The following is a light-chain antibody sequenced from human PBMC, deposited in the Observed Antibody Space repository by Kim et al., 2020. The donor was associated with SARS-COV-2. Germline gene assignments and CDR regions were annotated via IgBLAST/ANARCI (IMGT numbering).Light chain of an antibody. Sequence: SVADRVTITCRARQSVGGWLAWYPQQPEHAPKLLMYGASSVEDGVPSRFSGSGSGTAFSLTICGLLPDDSATDYYQHHSNSPIPVGRGKRLEIK. CDR3: QHHSNSPIP. CDR1: QSVGGW. V-gene: IGKV1-5*01. CDR2: GAS. J-gene: IGKJ5*01.